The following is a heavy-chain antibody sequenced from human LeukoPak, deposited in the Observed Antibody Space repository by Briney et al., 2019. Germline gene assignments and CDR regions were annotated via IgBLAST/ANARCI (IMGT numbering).Heavy chain of an antibody. CDR1: GGSITGHY. V-gene: IGHV4-4*07. CDR2: IYTNEYT. D-gene: IGHD3-10*01. Sequence: SETLSLTCTVSGGSITGHYWSWIRQPAGKGLEWIGRIYTNEYTNYNPSLKNRVTISVDTSKNQFSLRLRSVTAADTAVYYCARPPYGDYFDYWGQGSLVTVSS. CDR3: ARPPYGDYFDY. J-gene: IGHJ4*02.